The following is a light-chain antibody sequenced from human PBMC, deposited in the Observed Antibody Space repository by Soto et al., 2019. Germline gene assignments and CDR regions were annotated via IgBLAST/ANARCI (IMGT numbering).Light chain of an antibody. J-gene: IGLJ3*02. V-gene: IGLV1-40*01. CDR3: QSYDSSLSGAV. CDR2: GNT. CDR1: SSNIGAGYD. Sequence: QSALTQPPSVSGAPGQRVTISCTGSSSNIGAGYDVHWYQQRPGTAPKLLIFGNTNRPSGVPDRFSGSKSGTSASLTITGLQAEDEGDYYCQSYDSSLSGAVFGGGTKLTVL.